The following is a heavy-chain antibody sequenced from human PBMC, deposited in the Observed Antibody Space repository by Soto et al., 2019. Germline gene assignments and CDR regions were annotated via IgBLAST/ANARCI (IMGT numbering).Heavy chain of an antibody. Sequence: PSETLSLTCTVSGGSVSSGSYYWSWIRQPPGKGLEWIGYIYYSGSTNYNPSLKSRVTISVDTSKNQFSLKLSSVTAADTAVYYCARDAGSYSSSSGTFDYWGQGTLVTVS. J-gene: IGHJ4*02. D-gene: IGHD6-6*01. CDR1: GGSVSSGSYY. V-gene: IGHV4-61*01. CDR2: IYYSGST. CDR3: ARDAGSYSSSSGTFDY.